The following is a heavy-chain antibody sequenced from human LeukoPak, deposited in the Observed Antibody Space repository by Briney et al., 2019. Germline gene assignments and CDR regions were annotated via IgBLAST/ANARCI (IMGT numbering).Heavy chain of an antibody. CDR2: IKSKTDGGTT. V-gene: IGHV3-15*01. CDR3: TTRGYSGYDLRDY. Sequence: PGGSLRLSCAASGFTFSNAWMSWVRQAPGKGLEWVGRIKSKTDGGTTDYAAPVKGRFTISRDDSKNTLYLQMNSLKTVDTAVYYCTTRGYSGYDLRDYWGQGTLVTVSS. D-gene: IGHD5-12*01. J-gene: IGHJ4*02. CDR1: GFTFSNAW.